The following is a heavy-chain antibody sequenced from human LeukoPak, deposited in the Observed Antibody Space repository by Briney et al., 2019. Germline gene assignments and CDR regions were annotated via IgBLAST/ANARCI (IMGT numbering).Heavy chain of an antibody. CDR2: ISSSGRKI. CDR3: ARGPRDPTEYCSRGACAPTYEV. D-gene: IGHD2-15*01. CDR1: GFIFSDSE. V-gene: IGHV3-48*03. J-gene: IGHJ4*02. Sequence: PGGSLRLSCAVSGFIFSDSEMNWVRQAPGKGLEWVSYISSSGRKIYYADSVKGRFTISRDNAKNSLYLQMNSLRADDTAIYYCARGPRDPTEYCSRGACAPTYEVWGQGALVTVSS.